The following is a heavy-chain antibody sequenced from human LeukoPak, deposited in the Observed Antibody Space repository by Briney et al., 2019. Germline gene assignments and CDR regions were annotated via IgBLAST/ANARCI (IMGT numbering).Heavy chain of an antibody. CDR2: IYPGDSDT. V-gene: IGHV5-51*01. J-gene: IGHJ6*02. Sequence: GESLKISCKGSGYSFTSYWIGWVRQMPGKGLEWMGIIYPGDSDTRYSPSFQGQVTISADKSISTAYLQWSSLKASDTAMYYCARHPVLRYFDWWEYMDAWGQGTTVTVSS. D-gene: IGHD3-9*01. CDR1: GYSFTSYW. CDR3: ARHPVLRYFDWWEYMDA.